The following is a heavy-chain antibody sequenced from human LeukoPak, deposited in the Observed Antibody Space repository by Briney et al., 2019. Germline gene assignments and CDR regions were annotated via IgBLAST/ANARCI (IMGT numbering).Heavy chain of an antibody. J-gene: IGHJ6*02. CDR2: ISGSGGST. D-gene: IGHD1-14*01. CDR3: AKDPQRYHRRYYYGMDV. CDR1: GFTFSSYA. V-gene: IGHV3-23*01. Sequence: PGGSLRLSCAASGFTFSSYAMSWVRQAPGKGLEWVSAISGSGGSTYYADSVKGRFTISRDNSKSTLYLQMNSLRAEDTAVYYCAKDPQRYHRRYYYGMDVWGQGTTVTVSS.